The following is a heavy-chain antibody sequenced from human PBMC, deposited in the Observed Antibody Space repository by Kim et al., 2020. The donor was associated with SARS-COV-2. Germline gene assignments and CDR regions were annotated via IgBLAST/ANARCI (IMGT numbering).Heavy chain of an antibody. CDR2: INHSGST. V-gene: IGHV4-34*01. CDR1: GGSFSGYY. D-gene: IGHD6-13*01. J-gene: IGHJ5*02. CDR3: ASVTAAEYYLDP. Sequence: SETLSLTCAVYGGSFSGYYWSWIRQPPGKGLEWIGEINHSGSTNYNPSLKSRVTISVDTSKNQFSLKLSSVTAADTAVYYCASVTAAEYYLDPWGQGTLVTVSS.